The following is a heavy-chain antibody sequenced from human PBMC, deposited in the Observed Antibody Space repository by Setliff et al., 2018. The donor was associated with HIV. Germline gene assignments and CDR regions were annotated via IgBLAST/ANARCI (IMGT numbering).Heavy chain of an antibody. CDR1: GYTFTSYG. CDR2: ISAYNGNT. D-gene: IGHD3-22*01. Sequence: ASVKVSCKASGYTFTSYGISWVRQAPGQGLEWMGWISAYNGNTNYAQKLQGRVTMTTDTSTSTAYMELRSLRSDDTAVYYCARWGGYYDSSGPVHYYYSYYMDVWGKVTTVTVSS. V-gene: IGHV1-18*01. CDR3: ARWGGYYDSSGPVHYYYSYYMDV. J-gene: IGHJ6*03.